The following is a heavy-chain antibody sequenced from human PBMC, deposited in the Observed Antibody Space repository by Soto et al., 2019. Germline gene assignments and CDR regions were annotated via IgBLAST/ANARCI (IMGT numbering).Heavy chain of an antibody. Sequence: GASVKVSCKASGGTFSRYAITWVRQAPGQGLEWMGEIIPIFGTTNYAQKFQGRVTITADEYTSTAFMELSSLRSDDTAVYYCARDRAPTVVTPPLVDTWGQGTLVTVSS. J-gene: IGHJ4*02. CDR3: ARDRAPTVVTPPLVDT. V-gene: IGHV1-69*13. CDR1: GGTFSRYA. D-gene: IGHD4-17*01. CDR2: IIPIFGTT.